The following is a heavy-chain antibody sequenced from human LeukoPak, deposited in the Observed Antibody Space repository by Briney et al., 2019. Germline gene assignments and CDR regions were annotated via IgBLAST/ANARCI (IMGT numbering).Heavy chain of an antibody. V-gene: IGHV1-18*01. D-gene: IGHD3-9*01. CDR3: AREKDDILTGYQLDY. J-gene: IGHJ4*02. CDR1: GYTFTSYG. CDR2: ISAYNGNT. Sequence: ASVKVSCKASGYTFTSYGISWVRQAPGQGLEWMGWISAYNGNTNYAQKFQGRVTMTRNTSISTAYMELSSLRSEDTAVYYCAREKDDILTGYQLDYWGQGTLVTVSS.